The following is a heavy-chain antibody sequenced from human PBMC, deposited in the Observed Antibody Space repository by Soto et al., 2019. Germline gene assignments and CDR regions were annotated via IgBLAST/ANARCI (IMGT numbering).Heavy chain of an antibody. CDR1: GFTFSSYG. D-gene: IGHD1-26*01. J-gene: IGHJ4*02. CDR3: ARDLIRSLIPDY. V-gene: IGHV3-33*01. CDR2: IWYDGSNK. Sequence: GGSLRLSCAASGFTFSSYGMHWVRQAPGKGLEWVEVIWYDGSNKYYADSVKGRFTISRDNSKNTLYLQMNSLRAEDTAVYYCARDLIRSLIPDYWGQGTLVTVSS.